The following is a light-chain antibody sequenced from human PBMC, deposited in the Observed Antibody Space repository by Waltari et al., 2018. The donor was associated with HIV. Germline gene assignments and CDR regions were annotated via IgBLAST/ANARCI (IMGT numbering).Light chain of an antibody. J-gene: IGLJ2*01. CDR1: TGPVSAGLY. Sequence: QTVVTQERSVTVSPGGTVTLNCTSATGPVSAGLYANGVQQRPGQAPRPLNYGSDEKHPRTPAQLSGSLVGDRAVLILATVWPEDEADYYCMLFFRSSYLFGGGTKVTVL. CDR3: MLFFRSSYL. CDR2: GSD. V-gene: IGLV7-43*01.